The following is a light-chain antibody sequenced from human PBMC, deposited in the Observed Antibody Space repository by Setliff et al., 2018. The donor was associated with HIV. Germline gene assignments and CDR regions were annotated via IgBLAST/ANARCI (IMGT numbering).Light chain of an antibody. CDR1: SSDVRDYNF. CDR3: CSYAGSNIPFV. Sequence: QSALTQPASVSGSPGQSITISCTGASSDVRDYNFVSWYQQHPGKAPKVLIYDVIKRPSGVPGRFSGSKSGNTASLTISGLQAEDEADYYCCSYAGSNIPFVFGTGTKVTVL. V-gene: IGLV2-14*03. J-gene: IGLJ1*01. CDR2: DVI.